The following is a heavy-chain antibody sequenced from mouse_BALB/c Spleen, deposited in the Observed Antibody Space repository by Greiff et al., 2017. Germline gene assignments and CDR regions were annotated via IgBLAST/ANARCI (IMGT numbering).Heavy chain of an antibody. V-gene: IGHV5-6-5*01. J-gene: IGHJ3*01. CDR1: GFTFSSYA. CDR2: ISSGGST. Sequence: EVNVVESGGGLVKPGGSLKLSCAASGFTFSSYAMSWVRQTPEKRLEWVASISSGGSTYYPDSVKGRFTISRDNARNILYLQMSSLRSEDTAMYYCAREGLGFAYWGQGTLVTVSA. D-gene: IGHD2-2*01. CDR3: AREGLGFAY.